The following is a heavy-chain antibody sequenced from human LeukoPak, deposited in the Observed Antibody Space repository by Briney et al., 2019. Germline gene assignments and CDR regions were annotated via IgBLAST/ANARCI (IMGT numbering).Heavy chain of an antibody. J-gene: IGHJ4*02. V-gene: IGHV4-39*01. CDR2: INHSGST. Sequence: SETLSLTCTVSGGSISSGGYYWSWIRQPPGKGLEWIGEINHSGSTNYNPSLKSRVTISIDMSKNQFSLKLSSVTAADTAVYYCARRRSGSYGNFDYWGQGTLVTVSS. CDR1: GGSISSGGYY. CDR3: ARRRSGSYGNFDY. D-gene: IGHD1-26*01.